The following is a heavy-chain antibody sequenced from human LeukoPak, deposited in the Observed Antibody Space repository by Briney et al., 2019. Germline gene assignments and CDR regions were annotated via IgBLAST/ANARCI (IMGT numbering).Heavy chain of an antibody. CDR1: GFTFIKYA. D-gene: IGHD3-10*01. J-gene: IGHJ6*02. CDR3: AKSGGLSGSGRLAMDV. V-gene: IGHV3-23*01. CDR2: ISGSGGST. Sequence: GGSLRLSCAASGFTFIKYAMSWVRQAPGKGLEWVSAISGSGGSTYYADSVKGRFTSSRDNSNNTLYVQMNSLRVEDTAVYYCAKSGGLSGSGRLAMDVWGQGTTVTVSS.